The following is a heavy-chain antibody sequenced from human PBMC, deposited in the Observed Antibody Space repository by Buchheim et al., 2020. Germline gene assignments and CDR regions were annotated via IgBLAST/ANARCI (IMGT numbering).Heavy chain of an antibody. CDR3: AKDPAVGATRGYFDY. J-gene: IGHJ4*02. V-gene: IGHV3-30*18. CDR2: ISYDGSNK. CDR1: GFTFSSYG. Sequence: QVQLVESGGGVVQPGRSLRLSCAASGFTFSSYGIHWVRQAPGKGLEWVAVISYDGSNKYYADSVKGRFTISRDNSKYTLYLQMNSLRVEDTAVYYCAKDPAVGATRGYFDYWGQGTL. D-gene: IGHD1-26*01.